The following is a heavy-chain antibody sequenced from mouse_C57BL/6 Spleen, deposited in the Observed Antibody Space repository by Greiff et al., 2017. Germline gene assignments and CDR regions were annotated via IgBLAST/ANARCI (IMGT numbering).Heavy chain of an antibody. J-gene: IGHJ2*01. CDR1: GYTFTDYE. CDR2: IDPETGGT. CDR3: TRGGLRRGYFDY. D-gene: IGHD2-4*01. Sequence: QVQLQQSGAELVRPGASVTLSCKASGYTFTDYEMHWVKQTPVHGLEWIGAIDPETGGTAYNQKFKGKAILTADKSSSTAYMELRSLTSEASAVYYCTRGGLRRGYFDYWGQGTTLTVSS. V-gene: IGHV1-15*01.